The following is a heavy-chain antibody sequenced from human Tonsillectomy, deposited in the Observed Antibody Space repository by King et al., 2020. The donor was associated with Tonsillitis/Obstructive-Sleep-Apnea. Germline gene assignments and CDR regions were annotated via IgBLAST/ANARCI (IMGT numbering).Heavy chain of an antibody. CDR3: ARPITFGGVIGYFDY. J-gene: IGHJ4*02. D-gene: IGHD3-16*02. V-gene: IGHV5-51*01. CDR2: IYPGDSDT. Sequence: VQLVEPGAEVKKPGESLKISCKGSGYSFTSYWIAWVRQMPGKGLEWMGIIYPGDSDTRYSPSFQGQVTISADKSISTAYLQWSSLKASDTAMYYCARPITFGGVIGYFDYWGQGTLVTVSS. CDR1: GYSFTSYW.